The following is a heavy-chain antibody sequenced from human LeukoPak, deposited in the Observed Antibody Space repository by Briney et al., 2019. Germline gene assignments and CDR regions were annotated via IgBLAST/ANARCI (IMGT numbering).Heavy chain of an antibody. CDR3: ARQEIRYFQH. J-gene: IGHJ1*01. CDR1: GGSISSSSYY. D-gene: IGHD5-24*01. Sequence: SETLSLTCTVSGGSISSSSYYWGWIRQPPGKGLEWIGSIYYSGSTYYNPSLKSRVTISVDTSENQFSLKLSSVTAADTAVYYCARQEIRYFQHWGQGTLVTVSS. CDR2: IYYSGST. V-gene: IGHV4-39*01.